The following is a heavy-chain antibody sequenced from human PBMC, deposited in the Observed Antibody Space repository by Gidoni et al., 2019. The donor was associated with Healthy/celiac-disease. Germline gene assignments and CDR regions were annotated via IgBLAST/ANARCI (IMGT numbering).Heavy chain of an antibody. V-gene: IGHV4-59*01. CDR1: GGSISSYY. Sequence: QVQLQESGPGLVKPSETLSLTCTVSGGSISSYYWSWIRQPPGKGLEWIGYIYYSGSTNYNPSLKSRVTISVDTSKNQFPLKLSSGTAADTAVYYCARDHTYVWGSYRWFDPWGQGTLVTVSS. J-gene: IGHJ5*02. CDR2: IYYSGST. D-gene: IGHD3-16*02. CDR3: ARDHTYVWGSYRWFDP.